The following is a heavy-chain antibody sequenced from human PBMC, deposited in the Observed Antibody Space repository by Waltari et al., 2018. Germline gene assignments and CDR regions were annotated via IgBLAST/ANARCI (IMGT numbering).Heavy chain of an antibody. CDR2: IRHYRISE. J-gene: IGHJ4*02. CDR1: GFDFSYYG. D-gene: IGHD6-19*01. Sequence: QVQLVESGGGVVRPGGCLRLSCVASGFDFSYYGMHWLRRAPGTGGGWGAFIRHYRISEDYGESVKGRFIISTENFKNTLYLQMNSLRIEDTGIYYCAKDIRNGWYADYLGQGTLVTVSS. V-gene: IGHV3-30*02. CDR3: AKDIRNGWYADY.